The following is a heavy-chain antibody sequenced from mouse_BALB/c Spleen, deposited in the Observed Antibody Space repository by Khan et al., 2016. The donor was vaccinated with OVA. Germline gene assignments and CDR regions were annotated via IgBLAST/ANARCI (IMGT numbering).Heavy chain of an antibody. Sequence: EVELVESGGGLVQPGGSLKLSCATSGFTFSDYYMYWVRQTPEKRLEWVASLSNRGTTTYYPDTVRGRFTISRDNAKNTLYLQMSRLESEDTAMYYCAREGDDGGLAYWGQGTLVTVSA. CDR2: LSNRGTTT. D-gene: IGHD2-3*01. J-gene: IGHJ3*01. V-gene: IGHV5-12*02. CDR3: AREGDDGGLAY. CDR1: GFTFSDYY.